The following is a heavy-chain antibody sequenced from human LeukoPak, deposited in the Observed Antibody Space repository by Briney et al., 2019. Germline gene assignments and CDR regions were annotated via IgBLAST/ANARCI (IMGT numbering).Heavy chain of an antibody. CDR3: ARERFGELLEDY. V-gene: IGHV4-59*12. CDR1: GGSISSYY. D-gene: IGHD3-10*01. Sequence: SETLSLTCTVSGGSISSYYWSWIRQPPGKGLEWIGYIYYSGSTYYNPSLKGRVTISVDTSKNQFSLKLSSVTAADTAVYYCARERFGELLEDYWGQGTLVTVSS. CDR2: IYYSGST. J-gene: IGHJ4*02.